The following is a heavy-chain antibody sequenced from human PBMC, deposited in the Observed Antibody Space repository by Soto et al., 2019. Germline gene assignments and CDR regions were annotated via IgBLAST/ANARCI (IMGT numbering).Heavy chain of an antibody. Sequence: QVLLQESGPGLVQTSGTLSLSCVVSGVSIGSNYYWGWVRQPPGKGLEWLGDMSHIGSVNYNPSLKSRVTISMDKSQNQFSLKLDSMTAADTAVYYCARSLGWYAVDYWGQGTLVIVSS. V-gene: IGHV4-4*02. D-gene: IGHD6-19*01. J-gene: IGHJ4*02. CDR1: GVSIGSNYY. CDR3: ARSLGWYAVDY. CDR2: MSHIGSV.